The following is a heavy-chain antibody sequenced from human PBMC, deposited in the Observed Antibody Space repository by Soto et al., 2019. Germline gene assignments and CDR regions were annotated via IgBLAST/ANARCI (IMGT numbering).Heavy chain of an antibody. V-gene: IGHV4-34*01. J-gene: IGHJ6*02. Sequence: SETLSLTCAVYGGSFSGYYWSWIRQPPGKGLEWIGEINHSGSTNYHPSLLSRVTISVDTSMNEFSLRLSSVTAADTAVYYCARLNGHCVSTSCHGYYGMDVWGQGTTVTVSS. CDR3: ARLNGHCVSTSCHGYYGMDV. CDR1: GGSFSGYY. D-gene: IGHD2-2*03. CDR2: INHSGST.